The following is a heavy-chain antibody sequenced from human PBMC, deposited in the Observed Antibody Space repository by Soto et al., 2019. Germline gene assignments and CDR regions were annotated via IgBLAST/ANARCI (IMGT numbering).Heavy chain of an antibody. CDR1: GLAISSGGYY. Sequence: SEALSLTSTVPGLAISSGGYYWSWIGQHPGKGLEWIGYIYYSGSTYYKPSLKSRVTISVDTSKNQFSLKLSSVTAADTAVYYCATFVFSPSVAANDYWGQGTLVTVSS. D-gene: IGHD2-15*01. V-gene: IGHV4-31*03. J-gene: IGHJ4*02. CDR2: IYYSGST. CDR3: ATFVFSPSVAANDY.